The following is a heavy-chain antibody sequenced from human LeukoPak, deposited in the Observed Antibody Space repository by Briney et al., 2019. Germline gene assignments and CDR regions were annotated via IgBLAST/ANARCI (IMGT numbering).Heavy chain of an antibody. CDR2: ISTGGSTI. V-gene: IGHV3-48*03. CDR3: SGIASSWYYGMDV. Sequence: PGGSLRLSCVASGFTFNTYEMSWVRQAPGKGLELLSYISTGGSTIYYPDSVKGRFTISRDNAKNSLYLQMNSLRAEDTAVYYCSGIASSWYYGMDVWGKGTTVTVSS. D-gene: IGHD6-13*01. J-gene: IGHJ6*04. CDR1: GFTFNTYE.